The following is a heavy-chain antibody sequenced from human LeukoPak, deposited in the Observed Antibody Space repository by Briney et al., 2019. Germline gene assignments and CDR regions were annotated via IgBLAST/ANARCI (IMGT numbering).Heavy chain of an antibody. J-gene: IGHJ5*02. CDR3: ARGTPVVVAATRPHWFDP. CDR2: INHSGST. D-gene: IGHD2-15*01. CDR1: GGSFSGDY. Sequence: PSETLSPTCAVYGGSFSGDYWSWIRQPPGKGLEWIGEINHSGSTNYNPSLKSRVTISVDTSKNQFSLKLSSVTAADTAVYYCARGTPVVVAATRPHWFDPWGQGTLVTVSS. V-gene: IGHV4-34*01.